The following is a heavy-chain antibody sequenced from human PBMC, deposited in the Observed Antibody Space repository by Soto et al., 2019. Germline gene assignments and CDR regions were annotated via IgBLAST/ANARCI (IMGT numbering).Heavy chain of an antibody. CDR1: GGSFSGYY. V-gene: IGHV4-34*01. CDR2: INHSGST. J-gene: IGHJ4*02. CDR3: ASRGSGSYYNALSFDY. D-gene: IGHD3-10*01. Sequence: QVQLQQWGAGLLKPSETLSLTCAVYGGSFSGYYWSWIRQPPGKGLEWIGEINHSGSTNYNPSLKRRVTISVDTSKNQFSLKLSSVTAADTAVYYCASRGSGSYYNALSFDYWGQGTLVTVSS.